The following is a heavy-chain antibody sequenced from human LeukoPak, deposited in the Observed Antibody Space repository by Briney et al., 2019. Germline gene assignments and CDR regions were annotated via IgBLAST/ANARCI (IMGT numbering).Heavy chain of an antibody. CDR1: GFTFSSYA. V-gene: IGHV3-23*01. Sequence: PGGSLRLSCAASGFTFSSYAMSWVRQAPGKGLEWVSAISGSGGSTYYADSVKGRFTISRDNSKNTLYLQMNSLRAEDTAVYYCAAKGDYYDNGFNGDAFDIWGQGTMVTVSS. CDR3: AAKGDYYDNGFNGDAFDI. D-gene: IGHD3-22*01. J-gene: IGHJ3*02. CDR2: ISGSGGST.